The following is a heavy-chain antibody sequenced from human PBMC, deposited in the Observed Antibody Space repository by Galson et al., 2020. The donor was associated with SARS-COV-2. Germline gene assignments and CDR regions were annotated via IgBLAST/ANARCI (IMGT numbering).Heavy chain of an antibody. Sequence: SETLSLTCAVSGGSISSSDWYCWFHPPPRKRLEWICEIFHSSYTNYTPSLKSRVTISLDTSKNQFSLKLSSVTAGDTALYYCSIIIVTAYCVFYMDDWGKGTMVTVSS. V-gene: IGHV4-4*02. CDR3: SIIIVTAYCVFYMDD. CDR2: IFHSSYT. CDR1: GGSISSSDW. J-gene: IGHJ6*03. D-gene: IGHD2-21*02.